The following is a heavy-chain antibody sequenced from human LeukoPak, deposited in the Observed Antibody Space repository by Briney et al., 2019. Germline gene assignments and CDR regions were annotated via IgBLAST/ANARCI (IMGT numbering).Heavy chain of an antibody. CDR1: GFTFRSYA. D-gene: IGHD4-23*01. J-gene: IGHJ4*02. CDR2: ISGSGDMT. V-gene: IGHV3-23*01. Sequence: GGSLRLSCAASGFTFRSYAMGWVRQAPGKGLEWVSTISGSGDMTYYADSVKGRFPISRDNSKNTLYLQMNSLRAEDTAVYYCARDPYGGNWFDYWGQGTLVTVSS. CDR3: ARDPYGGNWFDY.